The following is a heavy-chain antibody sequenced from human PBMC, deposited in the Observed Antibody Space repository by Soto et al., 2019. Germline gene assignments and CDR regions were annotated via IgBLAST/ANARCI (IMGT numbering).Heavy chain of an antibody. D-gene: IGHD3-9*01. CDR1: GGSMNNYY. CDR3: ARGTLVFDH. V-gene: IGHV4-59*01. Sequence: QVLLQESGPGLVKPSETLSLTCTVSGGSMNNYYWSWIRQSPEKGLELIGFINYTGTTWYNPSLPSRASLLVETSKNQLALELRSAPAADSAVYYCARGTLVFDHWGQGALVTVSS. CDR2: INYTGTT. J-gene: IGHJ4*02.